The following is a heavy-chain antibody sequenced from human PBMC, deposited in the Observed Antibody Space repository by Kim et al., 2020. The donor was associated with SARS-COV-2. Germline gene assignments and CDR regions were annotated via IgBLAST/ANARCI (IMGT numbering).Heavy chain of an antibody. V-gene: IGHV4-39*01. J-gene: IGHJ4*02. CDR3: ARVSWSRGGEFDY. CDR2: IYYSGST. Sequence: SETLSLTCTVSGGSISSSSYYWGWIRQPPGKGLEWIGSIYYSGSTYYNPSLKSRVTISVDTSKNQFSLKLSSVTAADTAVYYCARVSWSRGGEFDYWGQGTLVSVSS. D-gene: IGHD2-21*01. CDR1: GGSISSSSYY.